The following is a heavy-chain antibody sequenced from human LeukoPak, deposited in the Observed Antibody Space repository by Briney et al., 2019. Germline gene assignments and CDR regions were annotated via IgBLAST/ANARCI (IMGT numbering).Heavy chain of an antibody. J-gene: IGHJ4*02. Sequence: ASVKVSCKASGYTFTSYYMHWVRQAPGQGLEWMGIINPSGGSTSYAQKFQGRVTMTRDTSTSTVYMELSSLRSEDTAVYYCARPSDMVGARDFGGPFDYWGQGTLVTVSS. CDR2: INPSGGST. CDR1: GYTFTSYY. V-gene: IGHV1-46*01. D-gene: IGHD1-26*01. CDR3: ARPSDMVGARDFGGPFDY.